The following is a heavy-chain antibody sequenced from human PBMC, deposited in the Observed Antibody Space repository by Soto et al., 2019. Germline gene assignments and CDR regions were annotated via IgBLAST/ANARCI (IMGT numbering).Heavy chain of an antibody. CDR2: IIPIFGTA. Sequence: SVKVSCKASGGTFSSYAISWVRQAPGQGLEWMGGIIPIFGTANYAQKFQGRVTITADESTSTAYMELSSLRSEDTAVYYCARVTRWSYGSGSYVNGMAVWGQGTTVTVSS. CDR1: GGTFSSYA. CDR3: ARVTRWSYGSGSYVNGMAV. J-gene: IGHJ6*02. V-gene: IGHV1-69*13. D-gene: IGHD3-10*01.